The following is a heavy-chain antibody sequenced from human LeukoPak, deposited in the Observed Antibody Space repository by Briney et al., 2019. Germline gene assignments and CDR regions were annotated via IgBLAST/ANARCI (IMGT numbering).Heavy chain of an antibody. V-gene: IGHV3-15*01. Sequence: RGSLRLSCAASGFTFSNAWMSWVRQAPGKGLEWVGRIKSKTDGGTTDYAAPVKGRFTISRDDSKNTLYLQMNSLKTEDTAVYYCTTPYYDSSGYTSDYWGQGTLVTVSS. J-gene: IGHJ4*02. CDR3: TTPYYDSSGYTSDY. CDR2: IKSKTDGGTT. CDR1: GFTFSNAW. D-gene: IGHD3-22*01.